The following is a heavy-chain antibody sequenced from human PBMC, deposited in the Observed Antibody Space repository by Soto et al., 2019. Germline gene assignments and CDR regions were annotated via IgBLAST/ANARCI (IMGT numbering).Heavy chain of an antibody. D-gene: IGHD3-16*01. J-gene: IGHJ6*02. Sequence: SETLSLTCTVSGGSISSSSYYWGWIRQPPGKGLEWIGSIYYSGSTYYNPSLKSRVTISVDTSKNQFSLKLSSVTAADTAVYYCARSARESNWVRRGYGMDVWGQGTTVTVSS. V-gene: IGHV4-39*01. CDR2: IYYSGST. CDR1: GGSISSSSYY. CDR3: ARSARESNWVRRGYGMDV.